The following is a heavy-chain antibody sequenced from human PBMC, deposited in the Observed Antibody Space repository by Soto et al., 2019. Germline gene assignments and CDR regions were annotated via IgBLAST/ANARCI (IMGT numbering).Heavy chain of an antibody. CDR1: GGTLSSYT. Sequence: QVQLVQSGAEVKKPGSSEKVSCKASGGTLSSYTVSWVRQAPGQGLEWMGRVIPNLGVTNYAKKFQGRFTIDVDTSTSSAYKELNSQRYEDTAFYYGGRDKGYCSDTSCPDFDFWGQGTLVTVSS. V-gene: IGHV1-69*08. CDR3: GRDKGYCSDTSCPDFDF. D-gene: IGHD2-15*01. J-gene: IGHJ4*02. CDR2: VIPNLGVT.